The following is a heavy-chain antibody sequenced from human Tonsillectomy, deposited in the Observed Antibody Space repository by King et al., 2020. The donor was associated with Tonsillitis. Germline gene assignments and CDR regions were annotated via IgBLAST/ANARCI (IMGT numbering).Heavy chain of an antibody. Sequence: VQLVESGAEVKKPGSSVKVSCKASGGTFSSYAINWVRQAPGQGLEWMGGIIPMFGTTNDAQKFQGRVTITADESTSTAYMELSSLGSEDTAVYYGARQTGPYNWFAPWGQGTLVTVSS. D-gene: IGHD1-1*01. J-gene: IGHJ5*02. CDR1: GGTFSSYA. CDR3: ARQTGPYNWFAP. CDR2: IIPMFGTT. V-gene: IGHV1-69*01.